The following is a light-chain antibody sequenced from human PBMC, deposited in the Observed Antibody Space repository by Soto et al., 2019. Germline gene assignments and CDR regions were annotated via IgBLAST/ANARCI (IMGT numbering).Light chain of an antibody. CDR2: SSS. J-gene: IGKJ4*01. V-gene: IGKV1-39*01. CDR1: HSVSSY. CDR3: QQTFSMPPT. Sequence: DIQMTQFPSSLSSSVGDRVTVTCRASHSVSSYVNWYQQKPGKAPKVVISSSSNLQTGVPSRFSGSRSGTNFSLTISSLQPEDFATYYCQQTFSMPPTFGGGTKVEIK.